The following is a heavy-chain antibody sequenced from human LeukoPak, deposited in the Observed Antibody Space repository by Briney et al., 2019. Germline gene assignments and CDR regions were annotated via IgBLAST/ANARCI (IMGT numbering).Heavy chain of an antibody. Sequence: GGSLRLSCAASGFTFSNYNMNWGRQAPGKGLEWVSYISSRSTTIYYADSVQGRFTISRDNAKNSLYLQMNSLRDEDTAVCYCARQNSGYDYWGQGTLVTVSS. V-gene: IGHV3-48*02. CDR3: ARQNSGYDY. CDR1: GFTFSNYN. D-gene: IGHD5-12*01. J-gene: IGHJ4*02. CDR2: ISSRSTTI.